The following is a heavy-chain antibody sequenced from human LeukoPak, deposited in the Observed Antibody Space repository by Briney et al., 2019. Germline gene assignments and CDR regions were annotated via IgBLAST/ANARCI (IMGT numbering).Heavy chain of an antibody. CDR1: GFSFSDAW. Sequence: GGSLRLSCAASGFSFSDAWMSWVRQIPGKGLEWVGRIESETDGGTTDYAAPVKGRFTISRDDSTNTLYLQMNSLKSEDTAVYYCTTYGSGRKFDYWGQGILVTVSS. CDR3: TTYGSGRKFDY. J-gene: IGHJ4*02. V-gene: IGHV3-15*04. D-gene: IGHD3-10*01. CDR2: IESETDGGTT.